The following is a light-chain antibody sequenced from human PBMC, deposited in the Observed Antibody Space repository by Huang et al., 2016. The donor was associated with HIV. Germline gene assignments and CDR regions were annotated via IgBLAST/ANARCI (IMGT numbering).Light chain of an antibody. CDR2: DAS. CDR3: QQRSNWPPIT. CDR1: QSVNRY. Sequence: EIVLTQSPTTLSLSPGERATLSCRASQSVNRYLAWYQQKPGQAPRLLIYDASNGATGIPARFSGSGSGTDFTLTISSLEPEDFAVYYCQQRSNWPPITFGQGTRLEIK. V-gene: IGKV3-11*01. J-gene: IGKJ5*01.